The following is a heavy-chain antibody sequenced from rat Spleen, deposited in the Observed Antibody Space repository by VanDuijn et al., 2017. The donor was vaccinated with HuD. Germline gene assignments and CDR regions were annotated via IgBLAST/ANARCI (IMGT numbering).Heavy chain of an antibody. Sequence: EVQLVESGGGLVQPGRSLKISCAASGFTFSSFPMAWVRQAPKKGLEWVASIPNTGANIYYSDSVKGRITISRDNAQNTLYLQMNSLRSEDTAAYYYTRYPSGPDYLYIDFWVPGTMVTVSS. J-gene: IGHJ1*01. CDR2: IPNTGANI. D-gene: IGHD3-8*01. CDR1: GFTFSSFP. V-gene: IGHV5-46*01. CDR3: TRYPSGPDYLYIDF.